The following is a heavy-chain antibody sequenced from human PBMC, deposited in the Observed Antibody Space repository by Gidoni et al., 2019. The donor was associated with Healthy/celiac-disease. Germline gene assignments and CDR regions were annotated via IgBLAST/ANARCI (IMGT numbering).Heavy chain of an antibody. CDR2: ICGSGGST. V-gene: IGHV3-23*01. CDR1: GFTFISYA. CDR3: ANSDRGGSGWYGYYYYYMDV. J-gene: IGHJ6*03. Sequence: EVQRLESGGGLVQPGGALRLSCAASGFTFISYAMSWVRQVPGQGLEWVSAICGSGGSTHYADSVKSRYTISRDKSKNTLYLQMNSLRAEDTAVYYCANSDRGGSGWYGYYYYYMDVWGKETTVTVSS. D-gene: IGHD6-19*01.